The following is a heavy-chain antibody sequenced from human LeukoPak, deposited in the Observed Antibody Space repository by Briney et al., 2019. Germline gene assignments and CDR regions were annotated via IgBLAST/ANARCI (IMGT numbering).Heavy chain of an antibody. CDR3: ARDRLNYDSSGYYFYYFDY. V-gene: IGHV3-30-3*01. Sequence: TGGSLRLSCAASGFTFSSYAMHWVRQAPGKGLECVAAISYDGSNKYYADSVKGRFTISRDISKNTLYLQMNSLRAEDTAVYYCARDRLNYDSSGYYFYYFDYWGQGTLVTVSS. J-gene: IGHJ4*02. CDR1: GFTFSSYA. D-gene: IGHD3-22*01. CDR2: ISYDGSNK.